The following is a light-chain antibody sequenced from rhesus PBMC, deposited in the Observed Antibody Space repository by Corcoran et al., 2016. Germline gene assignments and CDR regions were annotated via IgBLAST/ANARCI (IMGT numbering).Light chain of an antibody. CDR2: YDN. V-gene: IGLV3-36*02. CDR3: QVWDSSSDHPV. J-gene: IGLJ6*01. Sequence: SYDLIQPPSVSVSPGQTARITCGGDNIGSKNGLWYQQKAPQAPILVIYYDNERPSGIPERFSGSKSGNTATLTISGVEAGDEADYSCQVWDSSSDHPVFGSGTKLTIL. CDR1: NIGSKN.